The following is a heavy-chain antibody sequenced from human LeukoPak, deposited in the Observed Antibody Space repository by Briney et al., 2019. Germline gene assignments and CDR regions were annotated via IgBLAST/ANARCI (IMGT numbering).Heavy chain of an antibody. CDR1: GFTFSKYG. D-gene: IGHD2-2*01. CDR3: ARVNCRSSSCYLASYFFDS. J-gene: IGHJ5*01. V-gene: IGHV3-33*01. Sequence: GGSLRLSRAASGFTFSKYGMHWVRQAPGKGLEGVAVIWYDGKNKDYADSVKGRFSISRDNSKNTLSLQMNSLRVEDTAMYYCARVNCRSSSCYLASYFFDSWGQGTLVTVSS. CDR2: IWYDGKNK.